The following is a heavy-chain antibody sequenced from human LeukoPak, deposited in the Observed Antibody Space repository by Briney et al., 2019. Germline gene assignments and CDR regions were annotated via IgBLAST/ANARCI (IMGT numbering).Heavy chain of an antibody. D-gene: IGHD3-10*01. CDR2: TSGSGAYT. J-gene: IGHJ1*01. CDR3: AKYFASGSYYKLPH. CDR1: GFTFSSYA. Sequence: GGSLRLSCAASGFTFSSYAMSWVRQAPGKGLEWVSTTSGSGAYTYYADSVKGRFTISRDNSKNTLYLQMNSLRAEDTAVYYCAKYFASGSYYKLPHWGQGTLVTVSS. V-gene: IGHV3-23*01.